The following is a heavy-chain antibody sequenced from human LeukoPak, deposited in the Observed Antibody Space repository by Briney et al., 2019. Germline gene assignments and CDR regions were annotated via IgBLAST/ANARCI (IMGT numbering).Heavy chain of an antibody. D-gene: IGHD6-6*01. CDR3: SSGFSSSPYFDY. CDR2: ITVSSSYT. V-gene: IGHV3-21*01. CDR1: GFTFSTYY. J-gene: IGHJ4*02. Sequence: GGSLRLSCAASGFTFSTYYMNWVRHAPGKGLEWVSFITVSSSYTYYTDSVKGRFTITRDNAKNSLILQMNGLRDEDSAVYCGSSGFSSSPYFDYGGQGTLVTVSS.